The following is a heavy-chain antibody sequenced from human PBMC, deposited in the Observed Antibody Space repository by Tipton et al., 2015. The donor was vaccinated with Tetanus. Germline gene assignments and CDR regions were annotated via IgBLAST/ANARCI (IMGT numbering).Heavy chain of an antibody. J-gene: IGHJ4*02. V-gene: IGHV4-59*01. CDR3: ARVKVSVYGPQVNYFLDS. CDR2: ITYSAST. CDR1: GSSMSSYY. D-gene: IGHD2-8*01. Sequence: LRLSCSVSGSSMSSYYWSWIRQTPGERLEWIAYITYSASTKYNPSFRSRVAMSLQASKNEFSLRLRSVTAADTAVYHCARVKVSVYGPQVNYFLDSWGQGSLVTVSS.